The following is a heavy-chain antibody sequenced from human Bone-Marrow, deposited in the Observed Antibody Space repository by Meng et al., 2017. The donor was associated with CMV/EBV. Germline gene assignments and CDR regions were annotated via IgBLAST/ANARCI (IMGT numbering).Heavy chain of an antibody. Sequence: GESLKISCAASGFTFSNAWMSWVRQAPGKGLEWVGRIKSKTDGGTTDYAAPVKGRFTISRDDSKNTLYLQMNSLKTEDTAVYYCTTISYCTNGVCYGLYYWGQGTLVTVSS. CDR1: GFTFSNAW. CDR3: TTISYCTNGVCYGLYY. CDR2: IKSKTDGGTT. V-gene: IGHV3-15*01. D-gene: IGHD2-8*01. J-gene: IGHJ4*02.